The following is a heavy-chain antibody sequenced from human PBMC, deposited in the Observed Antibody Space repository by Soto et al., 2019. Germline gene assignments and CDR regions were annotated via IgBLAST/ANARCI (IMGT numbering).Heavy chain of an antibody. J-gene: IGHJ3*02. D-gene: IGHD1-20*01. V-gene: IGHV1-8*01. CDR3: ARDRPGIKTYDVFDI. Sequence: ASVKVSCKASGYTFTSYDINWVRQATGQGPEWMGWMSPNTGTIVYAQKFQGRVTMTRNTSTSTAYMQLSSLRSEDTAVYYCARDRPGIKTYDVFDIWGQGTTVTVSS. CDR2: MSPNTGTI. CDR1: GYTFTSYD.